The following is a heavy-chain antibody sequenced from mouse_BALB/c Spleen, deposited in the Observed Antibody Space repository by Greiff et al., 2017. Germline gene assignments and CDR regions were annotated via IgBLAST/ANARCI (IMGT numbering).Heavy chain of an antibody. D-gene: IGHD2-2*01. CDR3: ARSYGYDRGAWFAD. J-gene: IGHJ3*01. CDR2: ISSGSSTI. V-gene: IGHV5-17*02. CDR1: GFTFSSFG. Sequence: EVQLVESGGGLVQPGGSRKLSCAASGFTFSSFGLHWVRQAPEKGLEWVAYISSGSSTIYYADTVKGRFTISRDNPKNTLFLQMTSLRSEDTAMYYCARSYGYDRGAWFADWGQGTLVTVSA.